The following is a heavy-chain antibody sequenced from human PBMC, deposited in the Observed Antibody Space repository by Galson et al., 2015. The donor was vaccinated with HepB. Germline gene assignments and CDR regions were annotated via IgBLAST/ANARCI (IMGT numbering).Heavy chain of an antibody. CDR2: IKSKTDGGTT. V-gene: IGHV3-15*01. J-gene: IGHJ3*02. CDR3: TTVWPAGHGGNDAFDI. D-gene: IGHD3-16*01. CDR1: GFTFSNAW. Sequence: SLRLSCAASGFTFSNAWMSWVRQAPGKGLEWVGRIKSKTDGGTTDYAAPVKGRFTISRDDSKNTLYLQMNSLKTEDTAVYYCTTVWPAGHGGNDAFDIWGQGTMVTVSS.